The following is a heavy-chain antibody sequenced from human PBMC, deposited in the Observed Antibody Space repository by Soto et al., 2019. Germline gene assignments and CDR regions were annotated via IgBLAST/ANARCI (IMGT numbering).Heavy chain of an antibody. V-gene: IGHV4-31*03. CDR3: ATLYMVRGVRTFDY. D-gene: IGHD3-10*01. J-gene: IGHJ4*02. CDR2: IYYTGST. Sequence: QVQLQESGPGLVKPSQTLSLTCTVSGGSISSGGYYWSWIRQHPGKGLEWIGYIYYTGSTYYNPSLKRRVTISVDTSKNQFSLKRSSVTAADTAVYYCATLYMVRGVRTFDYWGQGTLVTVSS. CDR1: GGSISSGGYY.